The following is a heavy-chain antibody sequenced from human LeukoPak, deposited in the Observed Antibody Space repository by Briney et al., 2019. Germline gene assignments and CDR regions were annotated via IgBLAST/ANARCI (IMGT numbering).Heavy chain of an antibody. V-gene: IGHV3-9*01. CDR2: ISWNSGSI. CDR3: AKDTVAAPMDV. CDR1: GFTFDDYA. D-gene: IGHD6-6*01. Sequence: GGSLRLPCAASGFTFDDYAMHWVRQAPGKGLEWVSGISWNSGSIGYADSVKGRFTISRDNAKNSLYLQMNSLRAEDTALYYCAKDTVAAPMDVWGKGTTVTVSS. J-gene: IGHJ6*03.